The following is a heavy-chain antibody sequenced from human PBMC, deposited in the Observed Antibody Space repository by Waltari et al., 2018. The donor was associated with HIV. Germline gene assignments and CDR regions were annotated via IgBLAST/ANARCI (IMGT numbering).Heavy chain of an antibody. D-gene: IGHD3-22*01. J-gene: IGHJ4*02. CDR1: GFPFHVYA. Sequence: DVQLLESGGGLVQPAMLLSPYCAAAGFPFHVYAFPWLRPAPGKGLEWVSGISWNSGNIGYADSVKGRFTISRDNAKNSLYLQMNSLRTEDTALYYCAKAITYYYDSSGSYFDFWGQGTLVTVSS. V-gene: IGHV3-9*01. CDR3: AKAITYYYDSSGSYFDF. CDR2: ISWNSGNI.